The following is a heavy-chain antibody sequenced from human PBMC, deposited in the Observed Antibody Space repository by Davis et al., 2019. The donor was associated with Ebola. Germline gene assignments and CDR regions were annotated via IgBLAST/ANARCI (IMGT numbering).Heavy chain of an antibody. J-gene: IGHJ5*01. CDR1: GFTFRSYD. V-gene: IGHV3-13*01. CDR3: ARAGFGSTWFDC. Sequence: PGGSLRLSCAASGFTFRSYDMHWVRQATGKGLEWVSAIGAAGDTYYPVSVKGRFTISRENAKNSLYLQMNSLRAEDTAVYYCARAGFGSTWFDCWGQGILVTVS. CDR2: IGAAGDT. D-gene: IGHD6-13*01.